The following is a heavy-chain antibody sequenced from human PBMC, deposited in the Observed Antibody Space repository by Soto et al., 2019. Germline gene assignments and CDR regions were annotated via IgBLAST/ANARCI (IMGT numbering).Heavy chain of an antibody. J-gene: IGHJ4*02. V-gene: IGHV3-30*18. D-gene: IGHD1-26*01. CDR2: ISYDGSYQ. CDR1: GFAFNKFG. Sequence: PGGSLRLSCEASGFAFNKFGMHWVRQAPGKGLEWVAFISYDGSYQYYADSVQGRLTITRDNSMNTLNMQLNSLRREDTAVYYCAKGGEVGGVIGDHWGQGTLVTVSS. CDR3: AKGGEVGGVIGDH.